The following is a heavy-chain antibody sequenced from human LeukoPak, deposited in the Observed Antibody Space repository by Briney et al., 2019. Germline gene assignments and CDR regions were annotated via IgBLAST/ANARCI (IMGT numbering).Heavy chain of an antibody. D-gene: IGHD5-24*01. CDR3: ARGAGSNHAYFDY. CDR2: IWYDGSNN. J-gene: IGHJ4*02. V-gene: IGHV3-33*08. Sequence: PTGGSLRLSCAASGFTFSSYAMHWVRQAPGKGLEWVAVIWYDGSNNYYADSVKGRFTISRDNSKNTLYLQMNSLRAEDTAVYYCARGAGSNHAYFDYWGQGSLVTVSS. CDR1: GFTFSSYA.